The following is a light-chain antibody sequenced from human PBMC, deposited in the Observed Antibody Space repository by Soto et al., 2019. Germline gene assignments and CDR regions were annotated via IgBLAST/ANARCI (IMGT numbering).Light chain of an antibody. Sequence: DIQMTQSPSTLSASVGDRVTITCRASQSISSWLAWYQQKPGKAPKLLIYDATSSESGVPSRFSGSGSATDITLTISRLQPDDFATYYCQQYNSYSTFGQGTKLEIK. CDR2: DAT. J-gene: IGKJ2*01. V-gene: IGKV1-5*01. CDR3: QQYNSYST. CDR1: QSISSW.